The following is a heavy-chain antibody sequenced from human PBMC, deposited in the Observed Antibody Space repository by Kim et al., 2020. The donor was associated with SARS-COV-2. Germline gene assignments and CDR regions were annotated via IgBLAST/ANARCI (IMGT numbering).Heavy chain of an antibody. CDR3: VRGRGVDY. CDR2: GSQK. Sequence: GSQKYYVDSAKGRFTISRDNAKNSVYLQMNNLRGEDTAVYYCVRGRGVDYWGQGTLVTVSS. J-gene: IGHJ4*02. V-gene: IGHV3-7*04.